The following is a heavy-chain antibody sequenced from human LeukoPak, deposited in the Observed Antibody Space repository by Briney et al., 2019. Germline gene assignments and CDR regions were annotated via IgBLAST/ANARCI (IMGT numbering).Heavy chain of an antibody. CDR2: ISWNSGNI. J-gene: IGHJ4*02. Sequence: PGRSLRLSCAASGFTLHDYAMHWVRQAPGKGLEWVSGISWNSGNIGYADSVKGRFTISRDNAKNSLYLQMNSLRAEDTALYYCANLHGDYRDYWGQGTLVTVSS. V-gene: IGHV3-9*01. D-gene: IGHD4-17*01. CDR3: ANLHGDYRDY. CDR1: GFTLHDYA.